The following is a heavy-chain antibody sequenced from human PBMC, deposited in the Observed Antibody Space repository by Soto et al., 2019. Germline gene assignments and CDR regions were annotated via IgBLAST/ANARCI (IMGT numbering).Heavy chain of an antibody. CDR2: ISAYNGNT. J-gene: IGHJ4*02. CDR3: ARQMYYDILTGYPDFDY. Sequence: ASVKVSCKASGYTFTSYGISWVRQAPGQGLEWMGWISAYNGNTNYAQKLQGRVTMTTGTSTSTAYMELRSLRSDDTAVYYCARQMYYDILTGYPDFDYWGQGTLVTVSS. CDR1: GYTFTSYG. D-gene: IGHD3-9*01. V-gene: IGHV1-18*01.